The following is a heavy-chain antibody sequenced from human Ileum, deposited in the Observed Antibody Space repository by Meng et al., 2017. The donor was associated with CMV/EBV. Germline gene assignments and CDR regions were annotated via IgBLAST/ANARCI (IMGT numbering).Heavy chain of an antibody. J-gene: IGHJ4*02. CDR1: GYTFTSYG. Sequence: ASVKVSCKASGYTFTSYGISWVRQARGQGLEWMGWIGTYNGNTNYAQKFQGRITMTTDTSTSTVYMELRSLRSDDTSVYFCARDMVAGRFDYWGQGTLVTVSS. V-gene: IGHV1-18*01. CDR3: ARDMVAGRFDY. D-gene: IGHD6-19*01. CDR2: IGTYNGNT.